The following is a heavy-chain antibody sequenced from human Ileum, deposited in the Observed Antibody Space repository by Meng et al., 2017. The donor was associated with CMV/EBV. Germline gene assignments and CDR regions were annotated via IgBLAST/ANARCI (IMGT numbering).Heavy chain of an antibody. V-gene: IGHV1-69*08. Sequence: SVKASCKASGGTFSDYTISWVRQAPGQGLEWMGRITPILDAANYAQKFQGRVTITADKSASTAYMELNSLRSEDTAVYYCARAPRISGSSYYSGMDVWGQGTTVTVSS. D-gene: IGHD1-20*01. CDR2: ITPILDAA. CDR3: ARAPRISGSSYYSGMDV. J-gene: IGHJ6*02. CDR1: GGTFSDYT.